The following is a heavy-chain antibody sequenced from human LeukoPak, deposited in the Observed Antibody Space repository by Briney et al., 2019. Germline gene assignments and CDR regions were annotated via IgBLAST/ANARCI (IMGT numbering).Heavy chain of an antibody. D-gene: IGHD1-26*01. V-gene: IGHV3-9*01. Sequence: GGSLRLSCAASGFTFDDYAMHWVRQAPGKGLEWVSGISWNSGSIGYADSVKGRFTISRDNAKNSLYLQMNSLRAEDTALYYCATDLNRGSYYYYGMDVWGQGTTVTVSS. CDR3: ATDLNRGSYYYYGMDV. CDR2: ISWNSGSI. CDR1: GFTFDDYA. J-gene: IGHJ6*02.